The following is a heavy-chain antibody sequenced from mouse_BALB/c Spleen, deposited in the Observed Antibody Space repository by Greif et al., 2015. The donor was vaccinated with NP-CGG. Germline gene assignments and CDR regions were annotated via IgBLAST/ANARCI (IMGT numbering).Heavy chain of an antibody. D-gene: IGHD3-2*01. CDR1: GFAFSSYD. CDR3: ASLDSSDPYAMDY. CDR2: ISSGGGST. Sequence: EVKLMESGGGLVKPGGSLKLSCAASGFAFSSYDMSWVRQTPEKRLEWVAYISSGGGSTYYPDTVKGRFTISRDNAKNTLYLQMSSLKSEDTAMYYCASLDSSDPYAMDYWGQGTSVTVSS. V-gene: IGHV5-12-1*01. J-gene: IGHJ4*01.